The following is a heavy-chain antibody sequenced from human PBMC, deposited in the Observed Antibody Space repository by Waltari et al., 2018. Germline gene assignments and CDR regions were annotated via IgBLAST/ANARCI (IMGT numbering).Heavy chain of an antibody. Sequence: QVQLQESGPGLVKPSETLSLTCTVSGGSISRYYWSWIRQPPGKGLEWIGYIYYSGSTNYNPSLKSRVTISVDTSKNQFSLKLSSVTAADTAVYYCAREIAVAGTEIGGHYYYGMDVWGQGTTVTVSS. CDR1: GGSISRYY. V-gene: IGHV4-59*01. CDR2: IYYSGST. J-gene: IGHJ6*02. CDR3: AREIAVAGTEIGGHYYYGMDV. D-gene: IGHD6-19*01.